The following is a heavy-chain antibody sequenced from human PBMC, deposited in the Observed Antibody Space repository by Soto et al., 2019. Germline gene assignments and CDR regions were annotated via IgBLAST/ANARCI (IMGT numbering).Heavy chain of an antibody. J-gene: IGHJ4*02. CDR1: GGSISSGGYY. CDR3: ARGVTLVRGVIHTPYFDY. Sequence: QVQLQESGPGLVKPSQTLSLTCTVSGGSISSGGYYWSWIRQHPGKGLEWIGYIYYSGSTYYNPYLKSRGTISVDTSKNQSSLKLSSVTAADTAVYYCARGVTLVRGVIHTPYFDYWGQGALVTVSS. D-gene: IGHD3-10*01. V-gene: IGHV4-31*03. CDR2: IYYSGST.